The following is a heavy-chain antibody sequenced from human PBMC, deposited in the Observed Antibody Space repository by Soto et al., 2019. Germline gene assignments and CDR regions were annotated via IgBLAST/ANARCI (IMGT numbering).Heavy chain of an antibody. CDR2: IYPGDSNI. Sequence: GESLKISCQAPGYIFHNYWIGWVRQMPGKGLEWLGIIYPGDSNIRYNPSFQGQVTISADKSLSTTYLHWSSLKASDTAMYYCARQRYFGYWGQGTLVTVSS. J-gene: IGHJ4*02. CDR1: GYIFHNYW. V-gene: IGHV5-51*01. CDR3: ARQRYFGY.